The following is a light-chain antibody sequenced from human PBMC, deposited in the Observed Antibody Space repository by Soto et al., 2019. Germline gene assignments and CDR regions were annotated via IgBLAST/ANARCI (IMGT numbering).Light chain of an antibody. CDR3: QQRSNWPPIT. V-gene: IGKV3-11*01. Sequence: EIAMTQSPATLSVSPGERATLSCRASQSISSYLAWYQQKPGQAPRLLIYDASNRATGIPARFSGSGSGTDFTLTISSLEPEDFAVYYCQQRSNWPPITFGQGTRLEI. CDR2: DAS. J-gene: IGKJ5*01. CDR1: QSISSY.